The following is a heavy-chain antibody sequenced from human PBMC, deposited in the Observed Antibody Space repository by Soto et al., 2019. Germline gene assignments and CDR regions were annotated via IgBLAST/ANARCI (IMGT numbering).Heavy chain of an antibody. CDR3: ARETLAVAGTPDYYYGMDV. Sequence: PGGSLRLSCAASGSTVSSNYMSWVRQAPGKGLEWVSVIYSGGSTYYADSVKGRFTISRDNSKNTLYLQMNSLRAEDTAVYYCARETLAVAGTPDYYYGMDVWGQGTTVTVSS. V-gene: IGHV3-66*01. D-gene: IGHD6-19*01. J-gene: IGHJ6*02. CDR2: IYSGGST. CDR1: GSTVSSNY.